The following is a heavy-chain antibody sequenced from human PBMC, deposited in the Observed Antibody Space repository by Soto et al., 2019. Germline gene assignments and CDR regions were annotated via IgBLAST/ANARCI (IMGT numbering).Heavy chain of an antibody. J-gene: IGHJ4*02. D-gene: IGHD6-19*01. Sequence: RLSCAASGFTFSSYAMSWVRQAPGKGLEWVSAISGSGGSTYYADSVKGRFTISRDNSKNTLYLQMNSLRAEDTAVYYCGAECSSGWYADYWGQGPLVTVSS. CDR1: GFTFSSYA. V-gene: IGHV3-23*01. CDR3: GAECSSGWYADY. CDR2: ISGSGGST.